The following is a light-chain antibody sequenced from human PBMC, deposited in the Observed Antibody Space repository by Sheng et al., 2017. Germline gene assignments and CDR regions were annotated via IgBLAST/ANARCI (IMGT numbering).Light chain of an antibody. CDR1: NVGSKS. Sequence: SYVLTQPPSVSVAPGQTARITCGENNVGSKSVHWYQQKPGQAPVPVVYDDSGRPSGIPERFSGSNSGNTATLTISRVEAGDEADYYCQVWDSSSDHVIFGGGTKLTVL. CDR3: QVWDSSSDHVI. J-gene: IGLJ2*01. V-gene: IGLV3-21*02. CDR2: DDS.